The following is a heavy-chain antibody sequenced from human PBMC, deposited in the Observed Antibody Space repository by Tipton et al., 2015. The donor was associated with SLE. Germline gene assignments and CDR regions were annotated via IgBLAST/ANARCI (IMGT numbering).Heavy chain of an antibody. CDR2: INHSGNT. V-gene: IGHV4-34*01. Sequence: TLSLTCTVSADSFTHYHWSWIRQSPGKGLEWIGEINHSGNTNYNPSLKSRVTISVDTSKNQFSLKLSSVTAADTAVYYCARYLCSSATCYGLDVWGRGTTVTVSS. J-gene: IGHJ6*02. CDR3: ARYLCSSATCYGLDV. D-gene: IGHD2-2*01. CDR1: ADSFTHYH.